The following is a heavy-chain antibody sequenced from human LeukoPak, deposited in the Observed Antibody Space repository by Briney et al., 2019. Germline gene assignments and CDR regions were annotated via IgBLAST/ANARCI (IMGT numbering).Heavy chain of an antibody. D-gene: IGHD5-12*01. CDR1: GYTFTSYG. CDR2: ISAYNGNT. V-gene: IGHV1-18*01. J-gene: IGHJ4*02. CDR3: ARVTRGYSGYDFDY. Sequence: RASVKVSCKASGYTFTSYGISWVRQAPGQGLEWMGWISAYNGNTNYAQKLQGRVTMTTGTSTSTAYMELRSLRSDDTAVYYCARVTRGYSGYDFDYWSQGTLVTVSS.